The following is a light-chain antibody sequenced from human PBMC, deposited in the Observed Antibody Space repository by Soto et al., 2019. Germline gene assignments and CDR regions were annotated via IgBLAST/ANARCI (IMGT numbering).Light chain of an antibody. CDR1: SNDVGIYNL. V-gene: IGLV2-23*01. Sequence: QSALTQPASVSGSPGQSITLSCTGTSNDVGIYNLVSWYQQHPGKAPKLILFEGFKRPSGVSNRFSGSKSGNTASLTISGLQAEDEADYYCSSYAGSTTYVFGTGTKLTVL. CDR2: EGF. CDR3: SSYAGSTTYV. J-gene: IGLJ1*01.